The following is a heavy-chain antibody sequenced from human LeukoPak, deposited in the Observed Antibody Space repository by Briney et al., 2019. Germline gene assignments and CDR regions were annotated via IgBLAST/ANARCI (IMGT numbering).Heavy chain of an antibody. CDR3: ARDADYYDSSGNPNWFDP. J-gene: IGHJ5*02. CDR1: GYTFTSYA. Sequence: ASVKVSCKASGYTFTSYAMNWVRQAPGQGLEWMGWINPNSGGTNYAQKFQGRVTMTRDTSISTAYMELSRLRSDDTAVYYCARDADYYDSSGNPNWFDPWGQGTLVTVSS. D-gene: IGHD3-22*01. V-gene: IGHV1-2*02. CDR2: INPNSGGT.